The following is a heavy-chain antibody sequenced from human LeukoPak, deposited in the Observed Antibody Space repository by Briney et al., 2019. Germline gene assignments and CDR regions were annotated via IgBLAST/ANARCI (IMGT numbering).Heavy chain of an antibody. D-gene: IGHD2-2*01. Sequence: PGGSLRLSCAASGFTFNSYTMNWVRQAPGKGLEWVSYISSSGSTIYYADSVKGRFTISRDNAKNSLYLQMNSLRAEDTAVYYCASMGCSSTSCPMSYWGQGTLVTVSS. J-gene: IGHJ4*02. V-gene: IGHV3-48*04. CDR2: ISSSGSTI. CDR1: GFTFNSYT. CDR3: ASMGCSSTSCPMSY.